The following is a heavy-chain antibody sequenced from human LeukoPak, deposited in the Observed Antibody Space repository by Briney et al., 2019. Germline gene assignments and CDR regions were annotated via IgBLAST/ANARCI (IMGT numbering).Heavy chain of an antibody. Sequence: PGGSLRLSCAASGFTFSSYSMNWVRQAPGKGLEWVSSISSSSSYIYYADSVKGRFTISRDNAKNSLYLQMNSLSAEDTAVYYCARDDIVGATIFDYWGQGTLVTVSS. J-gene: IGHJ4*02. CDR3: ARDDIVGATIFDY. V-gene: IGHV3-21*01. CDR1: GFTFSSYS. D-gene: IGHD1-26*01. CDR2: ISSSSSYI.